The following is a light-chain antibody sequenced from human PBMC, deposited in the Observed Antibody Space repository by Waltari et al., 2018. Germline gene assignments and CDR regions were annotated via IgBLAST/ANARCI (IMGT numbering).Light chain of an antibody. CDR2: QDT. J-gene: IGLJ2*01. CDR3: QSTATGGTLVF. Sequence: YVLTQPPSVSVSPGQTARITCSGDALPKHYVYWYQKKPAQAPVLVLSQDTRRPSEIPKRFSGSTSGTTSILTITGVRAEDEADYYCQSTATGGTLVFFGGGTKLTVL. CDR1: ALPKHY. V-gene: IGLV3-25*03.